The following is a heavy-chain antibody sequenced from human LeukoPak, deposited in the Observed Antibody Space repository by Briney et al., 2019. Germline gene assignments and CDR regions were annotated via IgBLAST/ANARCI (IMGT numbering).Heavy chain of an antibody. CDR3: ARSYGDYDYYDY. D-gene: IGHD4-17*01. V-gene: IGHV3-48*03. J-gene: IGHJ4*02. CDR1: RFTFSSYD. Sequence: PGGSLRLSCAASRFTFSSYDMSWVRQAPGKGLEWVSYISASGSAIYYADSAKGRFTISRDNAKNSLNLQMDSLRAEDTAVYYCARSYGDYDYYDYWGQGTLVTVSS. CDR2: ISASGSAI.